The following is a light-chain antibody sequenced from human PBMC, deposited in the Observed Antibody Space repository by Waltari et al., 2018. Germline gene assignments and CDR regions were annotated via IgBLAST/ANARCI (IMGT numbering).Light chain of an antibody. V-gene: IGLV8-61*01. Sequence: QTVVTQEPSLSVSPGGTVTLTCALSSGSLSTTSYATWYQQTPGKAPRTLVYKANARSSGVPDLFSGSILGNTAALTITGAQADDESDYYCALYMGSGIWVFGGGTRLTVL. CDR2: KAN. CDR3: ALYMGSGIWV. CDR1: SGSLSTTSY. J-gene: IGLJ3*02.